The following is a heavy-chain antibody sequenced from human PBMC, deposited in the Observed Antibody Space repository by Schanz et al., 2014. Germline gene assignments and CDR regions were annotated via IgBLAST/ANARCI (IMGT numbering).Heavy chain of an antibody. CDR1: GFTFSNHA. CDR3: AKHVRSLTGNDY. Sequence: EVHLLESGGGLVQPGGSLRLSCAASGFTFSNHALSWVRQAPGKGLEWVSGIGGSGDSTHYADSVKGRFIISRDNSKNMLYLQVNSLRAEDTAVYYCAKHVRSLTGNDYWGQGTLVTVSS. V-gene: IGHV3-23*01. D-gene: IGHD3-9*01. J-gene: IGHJ4*02. CDR2: IGGSGDST.